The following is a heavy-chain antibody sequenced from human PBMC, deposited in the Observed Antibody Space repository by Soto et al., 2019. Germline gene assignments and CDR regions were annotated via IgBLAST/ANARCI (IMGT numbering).Heavy chain of an antibody. CDR3: AKDLGYCSSSSCFFDY. V-gene: IGHV3-23*01. Sequence: EVQLLESGGGLVQPGGSLRLSCAASGFTFSSYAMSWVRQAPGKGLEWVSAISGSGGSTYYADSVKGRFTISRDNSKNTLYLQMNSLTADDTDVYHCAKDLGYCSSSSCFFDYWGQGTRVTVSS. CDR1: GFTFSSYA. J-gene: IGHJ4*02. D-gene: IGHD2-2*01. CDR2: ISGSGGST.